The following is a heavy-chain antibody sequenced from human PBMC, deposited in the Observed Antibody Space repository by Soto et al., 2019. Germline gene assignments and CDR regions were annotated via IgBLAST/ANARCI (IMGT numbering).Heavy chain of an antibody. V-gene: IGHV3-33*01. J-gene: IGHJ6*02. Sequence: QVQLVESGGGVVQPGRSLRLSCAASGFTFSSYGMHWVRQAPGKGLEWVAVIWYDGSNKYYADSVKGRFTISRDNSKNTLYLQMNSLRAEDTAVYYCARDYRGPLGYCSSTSCYYYYGMDVWGQGTTVTVSS. CDR3: ARDYRGPLGYCSSTSCYYYYGMDV. CDR1: GFTFSSYG. CDR2: IWYDGSNK. D-gene: IGHD2-2*01.